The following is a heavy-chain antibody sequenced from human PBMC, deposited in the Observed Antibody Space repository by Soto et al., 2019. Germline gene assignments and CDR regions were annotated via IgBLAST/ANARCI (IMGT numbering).Heavy chain of an antibody. J-gene: IGHJ4*02. Sequence: SETLSLTYTVSVAAISSYYWIWIRQPPGKGLEWIGHIYYTGSTNYNPSLKSRVTISVDTSKNHFSLKLTSVTAADTAVYYCARVRDGYNLAFDYWGQGTLVTVSS. CDR2: IYYTGST. CDR3: ARVRDGYNLAFDY. CDR1: VAAISSYY. V-gene: IGHV4-59*01. D-gene: IGHD5-12*01.